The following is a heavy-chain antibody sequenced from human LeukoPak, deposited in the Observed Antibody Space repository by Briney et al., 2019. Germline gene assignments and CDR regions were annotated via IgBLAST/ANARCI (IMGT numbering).Heavy chain of an antibody. D-gene: IGHD3-22*01. V-gene: IGHV1-69*01. CDR1: GGTFSSYA. CDR2: IIPIFGTT. CDR3: ARASYYDSSGYYVDY. Sequence: SVKVSCKASGGTFSSYAISWVRQAPGQGLEWMGGIIPIFGTTNYAQKFQGRVAITADESTSTAYMELSSLRSEDTAVYYCARASYYDSSGYYVDYCGQGTLVTVSS. J-gene: IGHJ4*02.